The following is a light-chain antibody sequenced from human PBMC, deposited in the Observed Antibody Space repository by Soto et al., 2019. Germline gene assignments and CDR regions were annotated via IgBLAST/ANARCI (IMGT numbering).Light chain of an antibody. J-gene: IGKJ1*01. CDR3: LQHNSYPQT. V-gene: IGKV1-17*01. CDR1: QSISSR. CDR2: AAS. Sequence: DIQMTQSPSTLSASVGDRVTITCRASQSISSRLAWYQQKPGKDPKRLIYAASSLQSGVPSRFSGSGSGTEFNLTISRLQTEDFATYYCLQHNSYPQTFGQGTKLDIK.